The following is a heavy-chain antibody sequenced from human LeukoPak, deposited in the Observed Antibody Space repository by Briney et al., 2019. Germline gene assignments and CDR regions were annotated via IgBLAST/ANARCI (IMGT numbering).Heavy chain of an antibody. V-gene: IGHV3-53*01. D-gene: IGHD1-26*01. Sequence: PGGSLRLSCAASGLTFSNAWMSWVRQAPGKGLEWVSIIYSGGSTFYADSVKGRFTISRDNSKNTLYLQMNSLRAEDTAVYYCARGGSYLSAFDIWGQGTMVTVSS. CDR2: IYSGGST. CDR1: GLTFSNAW. J-gene: IGHJ3*02. CDR3: ARGGSYLSAFDI.